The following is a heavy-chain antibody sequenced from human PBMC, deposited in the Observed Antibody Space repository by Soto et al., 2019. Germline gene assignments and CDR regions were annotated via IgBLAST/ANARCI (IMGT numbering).Heavy chain of an antibody. CDR1: GFTFSSYG. D-gene: IGHD4-17*01. Sequence: PGGSLRLSCAASGFTFSSYGMHWVRQAPGKGLEWVAVISYDGSNKYYADSVKGRFTISRDNSKNTLYLQMNSLRAEDTAVYYCAKDLVYGDDYWGQGTLVTVSS. CDR3: AKDLVYGDDY. V-gene: IGHV3-30*18. J-gene: IGHJ4*02. CDR2: ISYDGSNK.